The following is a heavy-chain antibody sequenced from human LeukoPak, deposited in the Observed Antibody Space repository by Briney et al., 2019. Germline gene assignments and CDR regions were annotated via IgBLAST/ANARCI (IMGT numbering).Heavy chain of an antibody. D-gene: IGHD6-19*01. CDR2: INPDGNRR. CDR1: GFTFSTYW. V-gene: IGHV3-7*03. J-gene: IGHJ4*02. Sequence: HTGGSLRLSCTASGFTFSTYWMTWVRQAPGKGLECVAHINPDGNRRRFVDSVEGRFTISRDNADSSLSLQMNNLRADDTAVYYCARDSGWFRFECWGQGTLVTVSS. CDR3: ARDSGWFRFEC.